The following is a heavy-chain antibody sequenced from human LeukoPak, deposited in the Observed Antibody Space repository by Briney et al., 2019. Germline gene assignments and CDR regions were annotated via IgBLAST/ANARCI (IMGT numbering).Heavy chain of an antibody. V-gene: IGHV3-20*04. CDR3: ARLHYYDSSGYGYYYYYYYMDV. CDR2: INWNGGST. Sequence: GGSLRLSCAASGFTFSSYAMSWVRQAPGKGLVWVSGINWNGGSTGYADSVKGRFTISRDNAKNSLYLQMNSLRAEDTALYYCARLHYYDSSGYGYYYYYYYMDVWGKGTTVTVSS. D-gene: IGHD3-22*01. CDR1: GFTFSSYA. J-gene: IGHJ6*03.